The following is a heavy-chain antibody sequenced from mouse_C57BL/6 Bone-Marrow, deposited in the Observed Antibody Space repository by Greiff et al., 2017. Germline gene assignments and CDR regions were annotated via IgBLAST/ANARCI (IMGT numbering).Heavy chain of an antibody. Sequence: EVKVIESGGGLVQPGGSMKLSCVASGFTFSNYWMNWVRQSPEKGLEWVAQIRLKSDNYATHYAESVKGRFTISRDDSKSSVYLQMNNLRAEDTGIYYCTGIYYGNTAWFAYWGQGTLVTVSA. CDR2: IRLKSDNYAT. CDR1: GFTFSNYW. CDR3: TGIYYGNTAWFAY. V-gene: IGHV6-3*01. J-gene: IGHJ3*01. D-gene: IGHD2-1*01.